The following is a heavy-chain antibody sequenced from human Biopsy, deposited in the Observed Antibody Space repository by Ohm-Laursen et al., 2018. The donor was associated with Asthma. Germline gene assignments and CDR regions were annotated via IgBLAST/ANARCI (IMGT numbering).Heavy chain of an antibody. J-gene: IGHJ4*02. CDR1: GRHFGSYN. Sequence: RSLRLSCAAFGRHFGSYNMHWARQAPGKGLEWVAVITFDGSTQHYGDSVKGRFTISRDNSKNMLFLQMNSLRAEDTAVYYCLRDTLGYYFDIWGQGTQVTVSS. D-gene: IGHD6-13*01. CDR2: ITFDGSTQ. CDR3: LRDTLGYYFDI. V-gene: IGHV3-30-3*01.